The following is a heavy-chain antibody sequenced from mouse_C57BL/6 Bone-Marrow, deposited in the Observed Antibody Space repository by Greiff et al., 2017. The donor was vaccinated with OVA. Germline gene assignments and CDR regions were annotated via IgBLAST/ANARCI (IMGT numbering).Heavy chain of an antibody. CDR2: IYPRSGNT. D-gene: IGHD1-1*01. J-gene: IGHJ2*01. V-gene: IGHV1-81*01. Sequence: QVQLQQSGAELARPGASVKLSCKASGYTFTSYGISWVKQRTGQGLEWIGEIYPRSGNTYYNEKFKGKATLTAEKSSSTAYMQLSSLTSEDSAVDFCAREGNTVNFDYWGQGTTLTVSS. CDR1: GYTFTSYG. CDR3: AREGNTVNFDY.